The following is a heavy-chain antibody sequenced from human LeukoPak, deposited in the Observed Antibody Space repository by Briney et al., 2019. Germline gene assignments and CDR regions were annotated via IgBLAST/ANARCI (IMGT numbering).Heavy chain of an antibody. Sequence: GGSLRLSCAASGFTFSSYVMSWVRQAPGKGLEWVSTIRGSGLNTYYADSVRGRFTISRDNSKNILYLQMNSLTAEDTAVYSCARNLATSSQIYYFDYWGQGTLVTVSS. CDR1: GFTFSSYV. D-gene: IGHD3-3*01. V-gene: IGHV3-23*01. CDR2: IRGSGLNT. J-gene: IGHJ4*02. CDR3: ARNLATSSQIYYFDY.